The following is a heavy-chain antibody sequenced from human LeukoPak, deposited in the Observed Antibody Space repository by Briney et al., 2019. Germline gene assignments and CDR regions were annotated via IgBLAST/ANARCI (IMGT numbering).Heavy chain of an antibody. J-gene: IGHJ6*04. CDR2: ISNSGGTM. Sequence: PGGSLRLSCAASGFTFSDNYMRWIRQAPGKGLEWVSYISNSGGTMSYADSVKGRFTISRDNAKNSLYLQMNSLRAEDTAVSYCARGHWGLDVWGTGTTVTVSS. D-gene: IGHD3-16*01. CDR1: GFTFSDNY. V-gene: IGHV3-11*04. CDR3: ARGHWGLDV.